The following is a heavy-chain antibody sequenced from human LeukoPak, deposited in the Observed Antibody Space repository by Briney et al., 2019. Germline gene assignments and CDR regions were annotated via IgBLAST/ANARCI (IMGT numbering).Heavy chain of an antibody. J-gene: IGHJ3*02. V-gene: IGHV3-48*01. CDR2: ISSSSSTI. CDR1: GFTFSSYS. Sequence: GGSLRLSCAASGFTFSSYSMNWVRQAPGKGLEWVSYISSSSSTIYYADPVKGRFTISRDNAKNSLYLQMNSLRAEDTAVYYCARDILAAAGLEFAFDIWGQGTMVTVSS. CDR3: ARDILAAAGLEFAFDI. D-gene: IGHD6-13*01.